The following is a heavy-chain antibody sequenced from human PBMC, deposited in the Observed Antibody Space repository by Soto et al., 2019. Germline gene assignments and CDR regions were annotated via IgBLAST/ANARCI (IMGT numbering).Heavy chain of an antibody. V-gene: IGHV1-69*04. J-gene: IGHJ4*02. CDR2: IIPILGIA. Sequence: SVKVSCKASGYTFTSYAISWVRQAPGQGLEWMGRIIPILGIANYAQKFQGRVTITADKSTSTAYMELSSLRSEDTAVYYCAVTTMIVVVTTYYFDYWGQGTLVTVSS. D-gene: IGHD3-22*01. CDR1: GYTFTSYA. CDR3: AVTTMIVVVTTYYFDY.